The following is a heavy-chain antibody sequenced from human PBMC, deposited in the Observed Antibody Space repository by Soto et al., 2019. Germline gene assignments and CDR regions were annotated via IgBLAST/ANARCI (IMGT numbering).Heavy chain of an antibody. Sequence: QVQLQQWGAGLLKPSETLSLTCAVYGGSFSGYYWSWIRQPPGRRLEWSGEINHSGSTNYNPSLKSRVTMSVDTSKNQFSLKLSSVTAADTAVYFCARAVGGYDFWSASYYYYYYMDVWGKGTTVTVSS. V-gene: IGHV4-34*01. CDR3: ARAVGGYDFWSASYYYYYYMDV. D-gene: IGHD3-3*01. J-gene: IGHJ6*03. CDR2: INHSGST. CDR1: GGSFSGYY.